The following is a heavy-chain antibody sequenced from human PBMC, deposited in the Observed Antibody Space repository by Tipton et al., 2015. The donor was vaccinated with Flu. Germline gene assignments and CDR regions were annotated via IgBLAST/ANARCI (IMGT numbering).Heavy chain of an antibody. J-gene: IGHJ4*02. CDR3: ARDHRTPYCSSTSCYTGAFDY. V-gene: IGHV4-4*07. D-gene: IGHD2-2*02. CDR2: IYTSGST. CDR1: GGSISGYY. Sequence: TLSLTCTVSGGSISGYYWSWIRQPAGKGLEWIGRIYTSGSTNYNPSLKSRLSMSVDTSKNQFSLKLSSVTAADTAVYYCARDHRTPYCSSTSCYTGAFDYWGQGTLVTVSS.